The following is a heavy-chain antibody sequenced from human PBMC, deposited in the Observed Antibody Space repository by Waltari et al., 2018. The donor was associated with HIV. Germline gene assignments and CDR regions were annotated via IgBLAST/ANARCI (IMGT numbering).Heavy chain of an antibody. CDR3: ARDRGITMVQGVIIGFDY. Sequence: QVQLVQSGAEVKKPGSSVKVSCKASGGTFSSYAISWVRQAPGQGLEWMGGIIPIFGTANYAQKFQGRVTITADESTSTAYMELSSLRSEDTAVYYCARDRGITMVQGVIIGFDYWGQGTLVTVSS. CDR1: GGTFSSYA. CDR2: IIPIFGTA. J-gene: IGHJ4*02. D-gene: IGHD3-10*01. V-gene: IGHV1-69*01.